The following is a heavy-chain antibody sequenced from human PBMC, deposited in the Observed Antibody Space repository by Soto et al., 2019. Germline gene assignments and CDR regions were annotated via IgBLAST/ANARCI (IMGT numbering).Heavy chain of an antibody. CDR1: GFTFSSYA. J-gene: IGHJ4*02. CDR3: AKGSRGRCTGVTCYPFDY. D-gene: IGHD2-8*02. V-gene: IGHV3-23*01. CDR2: FIGGGTDT. Sequence: EVQLLESGGHLVQPGGSLRLSCAASGFTFSSYAMNWVRQAPGKRLEWVSSFIGGGTDTYYADSVRGRFTISRDNSMNTLYLHMSSLRAEDTAVYYCAKGSRGRCTGVTCYPFDYWGQGSLVIVSS.